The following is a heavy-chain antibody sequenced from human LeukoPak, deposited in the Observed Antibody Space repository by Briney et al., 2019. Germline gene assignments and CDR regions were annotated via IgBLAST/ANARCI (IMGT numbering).Heavy chain of an antibody. Sequence: ASVKVSCKASGYSFTSYGISWVRQAPGQGLEWMGWISAYNGNTNSAQKVQGRVTLTTDTSTSTAYMELRSLRSDDTAVYYCARQVDTSMALPDYWGQGTQVTVSS. CDR3: ARQVDTSMALPDY. V-gene: IGHV1-18*01. CDR2: ISAYNGNT. D-gene: IGHD5-18*01. CDR1: GYSFTSYG. J-gene: IGHJ4*02.